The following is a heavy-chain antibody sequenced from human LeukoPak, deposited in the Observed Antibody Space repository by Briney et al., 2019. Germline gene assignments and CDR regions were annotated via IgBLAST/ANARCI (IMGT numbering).Heavy chain of an antibody. V-gene: IGHV1-24*01. D-gene: IGHD1-26*01. J-gene: IGHJ4*02. CDR3: ATGVGWELLHYFDY. CDR1: GYTLTELS. Sequence: ASVKVSFKVSGYTLTELSMHWVRQAPGKGLEWMGGFDPEDGETIYAQKFQGRVTMTEDTSTDTAYMELSSLRSEDTAVYYCATGVGWELLHYFDYWGQGTLVTVSS. CDR2: FDPEDGET.